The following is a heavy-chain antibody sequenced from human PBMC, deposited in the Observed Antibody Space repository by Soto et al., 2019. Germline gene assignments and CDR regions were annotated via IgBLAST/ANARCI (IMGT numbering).Heavy chain of an antibody. CDR3: AKDARGFVLRYFDWSTNTDY. D-gene: IGHD3-9*01. V-gene: IGHV3-30*18. CDR1: GFTFSSYG. J-gene: IGHJ4*02. CDR2: ISYDGSNK. Sequence: PGWSLRLSCAASGFTFSSYGMHWVRQAPGKGLEWVAVISYDGSNKYYADSVKGRFTISRDNSKNTLYLQMNSLRAEDTAVYYCAKDARGFVLRYFDWSTNTDYWGQGTLVTVSS.